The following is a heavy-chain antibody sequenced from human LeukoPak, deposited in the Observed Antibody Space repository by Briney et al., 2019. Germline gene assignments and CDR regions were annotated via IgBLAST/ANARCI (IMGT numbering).Heavy chain of an antibody. V-gene: IGHV3-23*01. CDR2: ISGSGGST. CDR1: GFTFSSYA. D-gene: IGHD5-18*01. Sequence: GGSLRLSCAASGFTFSSYAMSWVRQAPGKGLEWASAISGSGGSTYYADSVKGRFTISRDNSKNTLYLQMNSLKTEDTAVYYCTTRPAMRHYWGQGTLVTVSS. CDR3: TTRPAMRHY. J-gene: IGHJ4*02.